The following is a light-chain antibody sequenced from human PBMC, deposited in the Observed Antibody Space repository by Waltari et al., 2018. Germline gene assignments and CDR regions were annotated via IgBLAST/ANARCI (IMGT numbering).Light chain of an antibody. CDR3: QQYNNWPPWT. CDR2: GAS. J-gene: IGKJ1*01. CDR1: QSVRTN. Sequence: EVVMTQSPATLSVSPGEGATASCRASQSVRTNVAWYQQTPGQAPRLLIYGASTRATGIPDRFSGSGSGTEFILTISSLKSEDFAVYYCQQYNNWPPWTFGQGTKVEIK. V-gene: IGKV3-15*01.